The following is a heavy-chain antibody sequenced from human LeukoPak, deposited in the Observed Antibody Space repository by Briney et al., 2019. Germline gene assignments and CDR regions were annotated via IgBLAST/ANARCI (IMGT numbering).Heavy chain of an antibody. D-gene: IGHD3-3*01. CDR1: GLTFNKYD. CDR2: IWYEGSNK. Sequence: QSGGSLRLSCAASGLTFNKYDMHWVRQSPGKGRECVALIWYEGSNKNCGDCVKGRFTISRDNSKNTLDLKMNSLRAEDTAVYYCAREGFWSGSQYYYYGMDVWGQGTTVTVSS. V-gene: IGHV3-33*01. CDR3: AREGFWSGSQYYYYGMDV. J-gene: IGHJ6*02.